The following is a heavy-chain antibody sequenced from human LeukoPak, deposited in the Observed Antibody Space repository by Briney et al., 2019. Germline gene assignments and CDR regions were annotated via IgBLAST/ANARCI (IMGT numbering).Heavy chain of an antibody. D-gene: IGHD2-2*01. Sequence: SETLSLTCAVYGGSFSGYYWSWIRQPPGKGLQWIGEINHSGSTNYNPSLKSRVTISADTSKNQFSLKLSSVTAADTAVYYCAARVIVVVPAATYDAFDIWGQGTMVTVSS. CDR1: GGSFSGYY. V-gene: IGHV4-34*01. CDR2: INHSGST. CDR3: AARVIVVVPAATYDAFDI. J-gene: IGHJ3*02.